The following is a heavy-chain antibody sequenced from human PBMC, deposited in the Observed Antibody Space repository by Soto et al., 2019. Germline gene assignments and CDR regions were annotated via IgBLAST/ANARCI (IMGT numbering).Heavy chain of an antibody. V-gene: IGHV1-18*01. J-gene: IGHJ4*02. CDR2: ISAYNGNT. Sequence: ASVKVSCKAAGYTFTSYGISWGRQAPGQGLEWMGWISAYNGNTNYAQKLQGRVTMTTDTSTSTAYMELRSLRSDDTAVYYCARGGGITIFGVVITHFDYWGQGTLVTVPQ. CDR3: ARGGGITIFGVVITHFDY. D-gene: IGHD3-3*01. CDR1: GYTFTSYG.